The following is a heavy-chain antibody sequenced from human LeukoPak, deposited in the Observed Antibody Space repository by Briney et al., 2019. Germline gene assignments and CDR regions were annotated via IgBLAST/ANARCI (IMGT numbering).Heavy chain of an antibody. Sequence: SVKVSCKASGGTFSSYAISWVRQAPGQGLEWMGRIIPILGIANYAQKFQGRVTITADKSTSTAYMELSSLRSEDTAVYYCARSVDYYYDSSGNWSDPWGQGTLVTVSS. J-gene: IGHJ5*02. CDR1: GGTFSSYA. D-gene: IGHD3-22*01. CDR2: IIPILGIA. V-gene: IGHV1-69*04. CDR3: ARSVDYYYDSSGNWSDP.